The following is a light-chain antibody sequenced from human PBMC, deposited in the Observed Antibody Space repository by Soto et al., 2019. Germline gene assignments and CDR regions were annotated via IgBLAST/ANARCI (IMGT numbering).Light chain of an antibody. CDR2: TAS. Sequence: DIQMTQSPSSLSASVGDRVTITCRASQNINNYLNWYQQKPGQAPELLISTASSLRGGFSSRFSGSRSGTDFTLTIGSLVFDDIATYYCQQSYGTPRTFGQGTKVDIK. J-gene: IGKJ1*01. V-gene: IGKV1-39*01. CDR1: QNINNY. CDR3: QQSYGTPRT.